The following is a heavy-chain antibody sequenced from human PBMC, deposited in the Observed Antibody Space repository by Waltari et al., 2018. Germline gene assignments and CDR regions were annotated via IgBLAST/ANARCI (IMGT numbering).Heavy chain of an antibody. CDR1: GGSFSGYY. J-gene: IGHJ4*02. CDR2: INHSGST. CDR3: ARGGRAARRLYYFDY. V-gene: IGHV4-34*01. D-gene: IGHD6-6*01. Sequence: QVQLQQWGAGLLKPSETLSLTCAVYGGSFSGYYWSWIRQPPGKGLEWIGEINHSGSTNYNPSLKSRVTISVDTSKNQFSLKLSSVTAADTAVYYCARGGRAARRLYYFDYWGQGTLVTVSS.